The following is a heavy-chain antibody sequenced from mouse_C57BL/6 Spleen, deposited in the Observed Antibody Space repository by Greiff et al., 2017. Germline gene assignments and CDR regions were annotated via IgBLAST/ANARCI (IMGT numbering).Heavy chain of an antibody. V-gene: IGHV1-80*01. CDR3: ARVERGYYLDY. D-gene: IGHD1-1*02. Sequence: VQLQQSGAELVKPGASVKISCKASGYAFSSYWMNWVKQRPGKGLEWIGQIYPGDGVTNYNGKFTGKATPTADKSSSTAYMMLRSLTSEDAAVYFCARVERGYYLDYWGQGTTLTVS. CDR2: IYPGDGVT. J-gene: IGHJ2*01. CDR1: GYAFSSYW.